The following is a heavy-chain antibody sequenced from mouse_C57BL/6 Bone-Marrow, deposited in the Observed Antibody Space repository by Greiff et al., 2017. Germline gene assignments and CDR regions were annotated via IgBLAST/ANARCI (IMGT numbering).Heavy chain of an antibody. V-gene: IGHV2-9-1*01. CDR1: GFSLTSYA. Sequence: VQGVESGPGLVAPSQSLSITCTVSGFSLTSYAISWVRQPPGKGLEWLGVIWTGGGTNYNSALKSRLSISKDNSKSQVFLKMNSLQTDDTARYXCATYSNYPAWFAYWGQGTLVTVSA. CDR2: IWTGGGT. CDR3: ATYSNYPAWFAY. D-gene: IGHD2-5*01. J-gene: IGHJ3*01.